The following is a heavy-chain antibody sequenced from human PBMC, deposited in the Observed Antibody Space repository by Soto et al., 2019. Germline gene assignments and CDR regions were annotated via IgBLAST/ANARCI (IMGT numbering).Heavy chain of an antibody. Sequence: SETLSLTCTVSGGSISSGGYYWSWIRQHPGKGLEWIGYIYYSGSTYHSPSLKSRVTISVDTSKNQFSLKLSSVTAADTAVYYCARDRAVAGTVWFDPWGQGTLVTVSS. CDR1: GGSISSGGYY. J-gene: IGHJ5*02. CDR3: ARDRAVAGTVWFDP. D-gene: IGHD6-19*01. V-gene: IGHV4-31*03. CDR2: IYYSGST.